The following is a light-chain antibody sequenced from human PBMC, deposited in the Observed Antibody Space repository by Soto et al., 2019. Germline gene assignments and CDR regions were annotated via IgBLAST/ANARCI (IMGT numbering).Light chain of an antibody. Sequence: DIQMTQSPSSLSASVGDRVNITCRASQSISSYLNWYQQKPGKAHKLLIYAASSLQSGVPSRFSGSGSGKDFTLTISSLQPEDFGTYYCQQSYTTPPFTFGPGTKVDIK. CDR2: AAS. J-gene: IGKJ3*01. CDR3: QQSYTTPPFT. CDR1: QSISSY. V-gene: IGKV1-39*01.